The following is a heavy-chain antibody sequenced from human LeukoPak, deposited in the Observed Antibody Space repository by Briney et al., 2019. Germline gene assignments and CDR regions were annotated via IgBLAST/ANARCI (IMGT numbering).Heavy chain of an antibody. CDR2: IDPSDSFT. J-gene: IGHJ4*02. CDR1: GYSFSTYW. Sequence: GESLKISCKGSGYSFSTYWISWVRQMPGKGLEWMGRIDPSDSFTNYSPSFQGHDTISADKSISTAYLQWSSLKASDTAIYYCARHRDYYDMSGHDYWGQGVLVTVSS. V-gene: IGHV5-10-1*01. CDR3: ARHRDYYDMSGHDY. D-gene: IGHD3-22*01.